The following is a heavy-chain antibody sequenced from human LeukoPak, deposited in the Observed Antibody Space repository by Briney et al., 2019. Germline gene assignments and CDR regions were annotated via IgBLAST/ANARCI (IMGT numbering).Heavy chain of an antibody. Sequence: SETLSLTCTVSGGSISSYYWSWIRQPPGKGLEWIGYIYYSGSTYYNPSLKSRVTISVDTSKNQFSLKLSSVTAADTAVYYCVVPGAYYYDSSGHDAFDVWGQGTMVTVSS. V-gene: IGHV4-59*06. CDR1: GGSISSYY. D-gene: IGHD3-22*01. J-gene: IGHJ3*01. CDR3: VVPGAYYYDSSGHDAFDV. CDR2: IYYSGST.